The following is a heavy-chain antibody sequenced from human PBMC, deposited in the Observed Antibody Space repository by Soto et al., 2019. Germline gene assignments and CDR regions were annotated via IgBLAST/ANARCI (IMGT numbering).Heavy chain of an antibody. CDR3: ARVFYGSGTMLD. Sequence: PSETLSLTCTVSGGSVSSGSYYWSWIRQPPGKGLEWIGYIYYSGSTYYNPSLKSRVTISVDTSKNQFSLKLSSVTAADTAVYYCARVFYGSGTMLDWGQGTLVTVSS. CDR2: IYYSGST. D-gene: IGHD3-10*01. V-gene: IGHV4-61*01. J-gene: IGHJ4*02. CDR1: GGSVSSGSYY.